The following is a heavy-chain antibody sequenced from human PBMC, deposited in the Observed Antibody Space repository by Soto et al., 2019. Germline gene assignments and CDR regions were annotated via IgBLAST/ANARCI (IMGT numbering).Heavy chain of an antibody. CDR1: GGSISSGGYS. D-gene: IGHD3-10*01. J-gene: IGHJ4*02. V-gene: IGHV4-30-2*01. CDR3: ARGVFRGVIGY. Sequence: SETLSLTCAVSGGSISSGGYSWSWIRQPPGKGLEWIGYIYHSGSTYYNPSLKSRVTISVDRSKNQFSLKLSSVTAADTAVYYCARGVFRGVIGYWGQGTLVTVSS. CDR2: IYHSGST.